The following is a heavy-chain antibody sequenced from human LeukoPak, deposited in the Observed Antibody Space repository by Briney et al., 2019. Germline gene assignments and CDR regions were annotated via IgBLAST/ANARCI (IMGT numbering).Heavy chain of an antibody. D-gene: IGHD5-24*01. Sequence: GGSLRLSCAASGFTFSSYDMHWVRQAPGKGLEWVTFIRYDGGNKYYADSVKGRFTISRDNSKNTLYLQMNSLRAEDTAVYYCAKDLQKRWLQFKSDGGFDYWGQGTLVTVSS. CDR3: AKDLQKRWLQFKSDGGFDY. CDR2: IRYDGGNK. V-gene: IGHV3-30*02. CDR1: GFTFSSYD. J-gene: IGHJ4*02.